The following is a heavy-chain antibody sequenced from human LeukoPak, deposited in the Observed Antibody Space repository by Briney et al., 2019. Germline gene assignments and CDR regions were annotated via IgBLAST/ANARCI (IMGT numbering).Heavy chain of an antibody. CDR3: ATYNVDYYDTSDGMDV. J-gene: IGHJ6*02. Sequence: ASVKVSFTASGYTFTAYYMNWLRQAPGQGLEWMGWINPYSGGTNYAQKFQGRVTMTRDTSISTASMEMSRLRSDDTAVYYCATYNVDYYDTSDGMDVWGQGTTVTVSS. CDR2: INPYSGGT. CDR1: GYTFTAYY. V-gene: IGHV1-2*02. D-gene: IGHD3-22*01.